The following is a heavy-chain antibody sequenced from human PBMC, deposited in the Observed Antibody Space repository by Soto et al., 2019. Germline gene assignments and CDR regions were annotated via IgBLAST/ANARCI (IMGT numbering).Heavy chain of an antibody. D-gene: IGHD2-15*01. CDR3: ARDLGLLHCSGGSCYSAYYYYYGMDV. V-gene: IGHV3-21*01. CDR2: ISSSSSYI. J-gene: IGHJ6*02. Sequence: PGGSLRLSCAASGFTFSSYSMNWVRQAPGKGLEWVSSISSSSSYIYYADSVKGRFTISRDNAKNSLYLQMNSLRAEDTAVYYCARDLGLLHCSGGSCYSAYYYYYGMDVWGQGTTVTVSS. CDR1: GFTFSSYS.